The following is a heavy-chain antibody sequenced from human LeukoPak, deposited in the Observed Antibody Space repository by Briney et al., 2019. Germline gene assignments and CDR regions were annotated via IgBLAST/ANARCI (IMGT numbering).Heavy chain of an antibody. CDR1: GYTFTGYY. CDR2: INPNSGGT. Sequence: ASVKVSCKASGYTFTGYYMHWVRQAPGQGLEWMGRINPNSGGTNYAPKFQGRVTMTRDTSISTAYMELSRLRSDDTAVYYCARADEDSSGWYLFDYWGQGTLVTVSS. D-gene: IGHD6-19*01. V-gene: IGHV1-2*06. J-gene: IGHJ4*02. CDR3: ARADEDSSGWYLFDY.